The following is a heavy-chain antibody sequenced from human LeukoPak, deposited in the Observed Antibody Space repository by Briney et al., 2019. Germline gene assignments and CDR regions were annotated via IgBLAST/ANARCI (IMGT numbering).Heavy chain of an antibody. V-gene: IGHV4-59*08. D-gene: IGHD2-21*02. CDR1: GGSISGNA. CDR2: IYKSGST. Sequence: SETLSLTCTVSGGSISGNAWSWIRQTPEKGLEWIGYIYKSGSTEYNPSLKGRVTISPDTSKNQFSLKLRSVAAADTAVYYCARHLADCGGDCYILNYFYGMDIWGQGTAVTVSS. J-gene: IGHJ6*02. CDR3: ARHLADCGGDCYILNYFYGMDI.